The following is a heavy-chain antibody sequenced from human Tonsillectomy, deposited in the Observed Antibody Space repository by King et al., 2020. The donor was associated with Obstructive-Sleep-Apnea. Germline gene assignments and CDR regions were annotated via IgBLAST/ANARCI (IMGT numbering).Heavy chain of an antibody. D-gene: IGHD1-26*01. V-gene: IGHV2-70*11. Sequence: VTLKESGPALVKPTQTLTLTCTFSGFSLSIRGMSMTWIRQPPGKALEWLARINWDDDKYYSTSLKTRLTISKDTTKNQVVLTITNVEPVDTATYYCARIFSGSFPPYSYYVMDVWGQGTSVTVSS. J-gene: IGHJ6*02. CDR2: INWDDDK. CDR3: ARIFSGSFPPYSYYVMDV. CDR1: GFSLSIRGMS.